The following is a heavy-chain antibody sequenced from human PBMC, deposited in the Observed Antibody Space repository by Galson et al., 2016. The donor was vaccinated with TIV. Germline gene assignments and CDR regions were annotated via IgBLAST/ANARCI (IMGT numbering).Heavy chain of an antibody. D-gene: IGHD3-22*01. CDR3: ARTYYYDSSAYSFDAFDV. J-gene: IGHJ3*01. CDR1: GFSFSLSS. Sequence: SLRLSCAASGFSFSLSSMNWVRQAPGRGLEWVSSISSGSSYIYYAASVKGRFTISRDNAKNSLYLQMNSLRAEDTAVYYCARTYYYDSSAYSFDAFDVCGQGTMVTVSS. CDR2: ISSGSSYI. V-gene: IGHV3-21*01.